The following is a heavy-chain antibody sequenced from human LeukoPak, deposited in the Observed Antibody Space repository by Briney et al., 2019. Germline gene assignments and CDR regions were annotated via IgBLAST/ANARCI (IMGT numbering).Heavy chain of an antibody. CDR3: ARERWGYYYGSGSYIDY. CDR2: IYSGGST. J-gene: IGHJ4*02. Sequence: GGSLRLSCAASGFTVSSNYMSWVRQAPGKGLEWVSVIYSGGSTYYADSVKGRFTISRDNSKNTLYLQMNSLRAEDTAVYYCARERWGYYYGSGSYIDYWGQGTLVTDSS. D-gene: IGHD3-10*01. CDR1: GFTVSSNY. V-gene: IGHV3-66*01.